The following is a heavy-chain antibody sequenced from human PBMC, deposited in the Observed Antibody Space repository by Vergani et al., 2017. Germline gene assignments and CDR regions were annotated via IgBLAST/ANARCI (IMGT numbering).Heavy chain of an antibody. CDR3: AKDASWRVAATHFDY. J-gene: IGHJ4*02. V-gene: IGHV3-33*06. CDR1: GFTFSSYG. Sequence: QVQLVESGGGVVQPGRSLRLSCAASGFTFSSYGMHWVRQAPGKGLEWVAVIWYDGSNKYYADSVKGRFTISRDNSKNSLYLQMNSLRAEDTALYYCAKDASWRVAATHFDYWGQGTLVTVSS. D-gene: IGHD2-15*01. CDR2: IWYDGSNK.